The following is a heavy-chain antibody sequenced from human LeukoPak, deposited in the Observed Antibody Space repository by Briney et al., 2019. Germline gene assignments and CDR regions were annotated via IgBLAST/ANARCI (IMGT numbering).Heavy chain of an antibody. Sequence: PGGSLRLSCVVSGFNFNNYGMNWVRQAPGKGLDWVASIAYDGSNENYAESVKGRFTISRDSSKNTLYLQLSSLTAEDTAVYYCARPSGSVTIFGVVDYFDYWGQGSLVTVSS. J-gene: IGHJ4*02. D-gene: IGHD3-3*01. CDR3: ARPSGSVTIFGVVDYFDY. CDR2: IAYDGSNE. V-gene: IGHV3-30*04. CDR1: GFNFNNYG.